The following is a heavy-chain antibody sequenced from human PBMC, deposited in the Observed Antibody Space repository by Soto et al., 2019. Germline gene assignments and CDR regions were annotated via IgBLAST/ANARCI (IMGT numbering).Heavy chain of an antibody. CDR3: ASVAIAARPGGDYYYYGMDV. Sequence: GGSLRLSCAASGFTFSSYAMHWVRQAPGKGLEWVAVISYDGSNKYYADSVKGRFTISRDNSKNTLYLQMNSLRAEDTAVYYCASVAIAARPGGDYYYYGMDVWGQGTTVTVSS. D-gene: IGHD6-6*01. CDR1: GFTFSSYA. CDR2: ISYDGSNK. V-gene: IGHV3-30-3*01. J-gene: IGHJ6*02.